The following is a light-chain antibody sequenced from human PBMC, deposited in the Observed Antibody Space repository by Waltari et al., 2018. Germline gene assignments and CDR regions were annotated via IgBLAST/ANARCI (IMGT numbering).Light chain of an antibody. J-gene: IGLJ3*02. V-gene: IGLV2-14*01. CDR2: EVS. Sequence: QSALTQPAPVSGSPRRSLPRSCTGTLLDVGGEHYVSWSQQPPGKAPKLIIYEVSNRPSGVSNRFSGSKSGNTASLTISGLQAEDEADYYCSSYTSSSTLVFGGGTKLTVL. CDR1: LLDVGGEHY. CDR3: SSYTSSSTLV.